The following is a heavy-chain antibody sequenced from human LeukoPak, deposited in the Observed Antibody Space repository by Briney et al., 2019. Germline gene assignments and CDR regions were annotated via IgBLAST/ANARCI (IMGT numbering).Heavy chain of an antibody. CDR3: ARVGDYQYYYYYMDV. CDR2: IRKDGGEK. J-gene: IGHJ6*03. CDR1: GFTFSSYG. D-gene: IGHD3-10*01. V-gene: IGHV3-7*01. Sequence: PGRSLRLSCAASGFTFSSYGMHWVRQAPGKGLEWLANIRKDGGEKYYVDSVKGRFTISRDNAENSLYLQMNSLRAEDTAVYYCARVGDYQYYYYYMDVWGRGTTVTVSS.